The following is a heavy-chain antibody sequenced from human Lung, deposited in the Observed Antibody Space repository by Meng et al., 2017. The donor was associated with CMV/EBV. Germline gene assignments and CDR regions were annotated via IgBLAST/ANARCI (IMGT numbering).Heavy chain of an antibody. Sequence: VRRQEAGPGRWELSGTLSPTHRVSCGSISSYHWSWIRQPAGKGLEWIGRIYTSGSTNNNPSLKSRVTMSVDTSKNQFSLKLSSVTAADTAVYYCAGYDSSGYEGSWGQGTLVTVSS. J-gene: IGHJ5*02. D-gene: IGHD3-22*01. CDR1: CGSISSYH. V-gene: IGHV4-4*07. CDR3: AGYDSSGYEGS. CDR2: IYTSGST.